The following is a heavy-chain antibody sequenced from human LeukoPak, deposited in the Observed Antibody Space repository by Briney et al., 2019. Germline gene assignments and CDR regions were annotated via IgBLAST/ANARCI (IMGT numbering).Heavy chain of an antibody. CDR2: ISGSGGST. Sequence: PGGSLRLSCAASGFSFDDYVMHWVRQVPGKGLEWVSAISGSGGSTYYADSVKAGFIISRDNSKNTVYLQMNSLRAEDTAVYYCARGSSTSWYSGGRDDPFDIWGQGTMVTVSS. J-gene: IGHJ3*02. CDR1: GFSFDDYV. CDR3: ARGSSTSWYSGGRDDPFDI. V-gene: IGHV3-23*01. D-gene: IGHD6-13*01.